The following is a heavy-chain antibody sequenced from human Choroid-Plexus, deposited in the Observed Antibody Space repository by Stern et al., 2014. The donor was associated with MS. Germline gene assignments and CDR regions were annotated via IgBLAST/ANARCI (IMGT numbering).Heavy chain of an antibody. Sequence: VQLVESGGGVVQPGRPLRLSCVASGFTLGSCAMHWVRQAPGKGLEWVAGVSYDGSNKYYADSVKGRFTISRDNSQNTLYMQMGSLRPEDTAVYYCAKDRQYLTYFFDHWGQGSLVTVSS. D-gene: IGHD2/OR15-2a*01. CDR1: GFTLGSCA. V-gene: IGHV3-30*18. CDR2: VSYDGSNK. CDR3: AKDRQYLTYFFDH. J-gene: IGHJ5*02.